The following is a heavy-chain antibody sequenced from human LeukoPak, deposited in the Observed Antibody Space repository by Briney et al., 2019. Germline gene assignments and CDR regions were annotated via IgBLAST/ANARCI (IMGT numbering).Heavy chain of an antibody. V-gene: IGHV3-49*04. CDR3: TASDHLYCSSISCHFDY. Sequence: GGSLRLSCAASGFTFSSYGMSWVRQAPGKGLEWVGFIQSRTYGGTTQSAASVKGRFTVSRDDFKSIAYLQMNSLKTEDTAVYYCTASDHLYCSSISCHFDYWGQGTLVTVSS. CDR2: IQSRTYGGTT. J-gene: IGHJ4*02. CDR1: GFTFSSYG. D-gene: IGHD2-2*01.